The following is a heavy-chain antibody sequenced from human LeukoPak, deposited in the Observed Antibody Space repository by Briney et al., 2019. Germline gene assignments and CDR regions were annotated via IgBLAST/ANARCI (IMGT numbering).Heavy chain of an antibody. V-gene: IGHV3-9*01. Sequence: PGGSLRLSCAASGFTFDDYAMHWVRQAPGKGLEWVSGISWNSGSIGYADSVKGRFTISRDNAKSSLYLQMNSLRAEDTAVYYCVWGVESGGLWKWELGGYWGQGTLVTVSS. D-gene: IGHD1-26*01. CDR1: GFTFDDYA. CDR3: VWGVESGGLWKWELGGY. J-gene: IGHJ4*02. CDR2: ISWNSGSI.